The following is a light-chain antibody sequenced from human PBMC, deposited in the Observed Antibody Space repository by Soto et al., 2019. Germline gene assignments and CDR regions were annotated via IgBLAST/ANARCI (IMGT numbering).Light chain of an antibody. CDR1: SSDVGGYNY. CDR2: EVS. Sequence: QSALTQPASVSGSPGQSITISCTGTSSDVGGYNYVSWYQQHPGKAPKLMIYEVSNRPSGVPDRFSGSKSGNTASLTISGLQAEVEADYYCCSYAGSYTYVFGTGTKVTVL. V-gene: IGLV2-11*01. J-gene: IGLJ1*01. CDR3: CSYAGSYTYV.